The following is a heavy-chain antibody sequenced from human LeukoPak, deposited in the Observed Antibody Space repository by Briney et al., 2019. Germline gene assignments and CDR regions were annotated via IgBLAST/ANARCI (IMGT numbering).Heavy chain of an antibody. CDR2: IYTSGST. D-gene: IGHD1-1*01. CDR3: ARDVSQRRHFDY. J-gene: IGHJ4*02. Sequence: SETLSLTCTVSGGSISSGSYYWSWIRQPAGKGLEWIGRIYTSGSTNYNPSLKSRVTISVDTSKNQFSLKLSSVTAADTAVYYCARDVSQRRHFDYWGQGTLVTVSS. CDR1: GGSISSGSYY. V-gene: IGHV4-61*02.